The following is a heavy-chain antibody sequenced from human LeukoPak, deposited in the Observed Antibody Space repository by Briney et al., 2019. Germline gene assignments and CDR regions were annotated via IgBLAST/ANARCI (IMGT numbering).Heavy chain of an antibody. CDR2: ISDDGSRQ. D-gene: IGHD3-16*01. J-gene: IGHJ4*02. V-gene: IGHV3-30-3*01. Sequence: GGSLRLSCAATGFTFSNYAIHWGRQAPGKGLEWVAFISDDGSRQHYADSVKGRFTISRDNAKNSLCLQMNSLRAEDTAVYYCARGGEYNNDYWGQGTLVTVSS. CDR1: GFTFSNYA. CDR3: ARGGEYNNDY.